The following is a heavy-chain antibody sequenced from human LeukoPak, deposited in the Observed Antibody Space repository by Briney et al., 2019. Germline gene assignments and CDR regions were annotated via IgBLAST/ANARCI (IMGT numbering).Heavy chain of an antibody. CDR1: GYSFTSYW. D-gene: IGHD1-20*01. CDR3: ARVITGTTFEEN. V-gene: IGHV5-10-1*01. J-gene: IGHJ4*02. Sequence: HGESLKISCKGSGYSFTSYWISWVRQMPGKGLEWMGRIDPSDSYTNYSPSFQGHVTISADRSISTAYLQWSSLKASDTAMYYCARVITGTTFEENWGQGTLVTVSS. CDR2: IDPSDSYT.